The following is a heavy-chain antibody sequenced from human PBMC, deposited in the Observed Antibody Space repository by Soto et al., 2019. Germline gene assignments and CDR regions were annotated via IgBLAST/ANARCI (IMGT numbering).Heavy chain of an antibody. CDR2: ISSSGVSP. CDR1: GFTFSNYA. Sequence: PWVSLRLSCAASGFTFSNYAVIWVRQAPGEGLEWVSSISSSGVSPYYTDSVKGRFTISRDNSKNTVYLRMSSLRAEDTAIYYCAKARPSGGYYYVEALDVWGQGTLVTVSS. CDR3: AKARPSGGYYYVEALDV. V-gene: IGHV3-23*01. J-gene: IGHJ3*01. D-gene: IGHD3-10*02.